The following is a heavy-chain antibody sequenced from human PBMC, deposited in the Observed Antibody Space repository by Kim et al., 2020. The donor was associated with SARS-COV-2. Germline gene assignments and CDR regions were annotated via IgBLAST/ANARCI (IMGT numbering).Heavy chain of an antibody. D-gene: IGHD1-7*01. V-gene: IGHV3-30-3*01. CDR1: GFTFSSYA. Sequence: GGSLRLSCAASGFTFSSYAMHWVRQAPGKGLEWVAVISYDGSNKYYADSVKGRFTISRDNSKNTLYLQMNSLRAEDTAVYYCAREKLELGGADYYYYYG. CDR2: ISYDGSNK. J-gene: IGHJ6*01. CDR3: AREKLELGGADYYYYYG.